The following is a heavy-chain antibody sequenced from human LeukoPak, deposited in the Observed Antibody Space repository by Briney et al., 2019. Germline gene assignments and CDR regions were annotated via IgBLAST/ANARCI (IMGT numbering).Heavy chain of an antibody. J-gene: IGHJ3*02. CDR3: ARNLPYDSSGYSVAFDI. CDR2: IWYDGSDK. CDR1: GFTFSSYG. V-gene: IGHV3-33*01. Sequence: GSLRLSCAASGFTFSSYGMHWVRQAPGKGLEWVAIIWYDGSDKDYADSVKGRFTISRDNSKNTLYLQMNSLRAEDTAVYYCARNLPYDSSGYSVAFDIWGQGTMVTVSS. D-gene: IGHD3-22*01.